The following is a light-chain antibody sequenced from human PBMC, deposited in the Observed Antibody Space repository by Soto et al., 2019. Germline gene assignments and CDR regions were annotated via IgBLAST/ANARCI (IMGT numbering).Light chain of an antibody. V-gene: IGLV1-40*01. Sequence: QSVLTQPPSVSGSPGQWVTVSCTGTSSNIGGGFDVHWYQQIPGTAPNLLIFGNTNRPSGVPDRFSGARSGASASLAISAPQADEEAIYYCRSYDNGLNTILFGGGTKLTVL. CDR3: RSYDNGLNTIL. CDR2: GNT. CDR1: SSNIGGGFD. J-gene: IGLJ2*01.